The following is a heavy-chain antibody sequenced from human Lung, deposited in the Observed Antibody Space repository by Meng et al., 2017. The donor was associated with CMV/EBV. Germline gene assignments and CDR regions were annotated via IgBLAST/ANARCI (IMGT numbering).Heavy chain of an antibody. D-gene: IGHD3-16*01. CDR1: GFTFNSYR. Sequence: XCAASGFTFNSYRMNWLRQAPGKGLEWVSYISSSGSTIHYADSVKGRFTISRDNAKESLYLQMNSLRAEDTAIYYCARDTGWDLHPYYFDYWGQGTLVTVSS. CDR2: ISSSGSTI. CDR3: ARDTGWDLHPYYFDY. V-gene: IGHV3-48*03. J-gene: IGHJ4*02.